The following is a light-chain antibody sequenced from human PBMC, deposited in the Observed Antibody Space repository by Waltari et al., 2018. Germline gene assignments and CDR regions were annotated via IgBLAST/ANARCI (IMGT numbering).Light chain of an antibody. Sequence: SSELTQDPSVSVALGQTVRITCQGDSLRRFYASWYQQRPGQAPILVLYGQNNRPPGIPDRFSGSTSGNTASLTITGAQAEDEADCYCHSRDTSSTRVFGGGTRLTV. V-gene: IGLV3-19*01. CDR1: SLRRFY. CDR2: GQN. CDR3: HSRDTSSTRV. J-gene: IGLJ2*01.